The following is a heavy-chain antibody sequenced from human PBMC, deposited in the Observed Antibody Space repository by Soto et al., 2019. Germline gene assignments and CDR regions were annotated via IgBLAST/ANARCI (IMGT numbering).Heavy chain of an antibody. CDR1: GGSISSYY. CDR3: ASLPYYGPGSYSAPFDY. D-gene: IGHD3-10*01. Sequence: LSLTCTVSGGSISSYYWSWIRQPPGKGLEWIGYIYYIGSTNYNPSLKSRVTISVDTSKNQFSLKLSSVTAADTAVYYCASLPYYGPGSYSAPFDYWGQGTLVTVSS. V-gene: IGHV4-59*08. J-gene: IGHJ4*02. CDR2: IYYIGST.